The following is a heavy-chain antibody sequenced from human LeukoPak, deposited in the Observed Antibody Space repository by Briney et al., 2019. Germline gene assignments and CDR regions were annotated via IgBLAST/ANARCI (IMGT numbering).Heavy chain of an antibody. CDR3: ARDGVLGYCSSTSCYTYPYYYYYMDV. CDR1: GFTFSSYG. CDR2: IWYDGSNK. V-gene: IGHV3-33*01. Sequence: GGSLRLSCAASGFTFSSYGMHWVRQAPGKGLEWVAVIWYDGSNKYYADSVKGRFTISRDNSKNTLYPQMNSLRAEDTAVYYCARDGVLGYCSSTSCYTYPYYYYYMDVWGKGTTVTVSS. D-gene: IGHD2-2*02. J-gene: IGHJ6*03.